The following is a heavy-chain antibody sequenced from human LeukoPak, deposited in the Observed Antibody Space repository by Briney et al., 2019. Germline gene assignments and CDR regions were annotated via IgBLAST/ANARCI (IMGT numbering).Heavy chain of an antibody. CDR3: TRQGALYSYGYGY. V-gene: IGHV3-23*01. D-gene: IGHD5-18*01. CDR1: GFTFSSYA. J-gene: IGHJ4*02. CDR2: ISGSGGST. Sequence: GGSLRLSCAASGFTFSSYAMSWVRQAPGKGLEWVSAISGSGGSTYYADSVKGRFTISRDNSKNTLYLQMNSLRAEDTAVYYCTRQGALYSYGYGYWGQGTLVTVSS.